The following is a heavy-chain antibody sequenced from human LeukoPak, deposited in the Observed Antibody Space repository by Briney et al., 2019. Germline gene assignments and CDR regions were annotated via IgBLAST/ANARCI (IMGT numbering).Heavy chain of an antibody. J-gene: IGHJ4*02. CDR1: GGSISSYY. CDR3: ARHMSDYLFDY. CDR2: IYYSGST. V-gene: IGHV4-59*08. D-gene: IGHD4-17*01. Sequence: SETLSLTCTVSGGSISSYYWSWIRQPPGKGLEWIGYIYYSGSTNYNPSLKSRVTISVDTSKNQFSLKLSSVTAADTAVYYCARHMSDYLFDYWGQGTLVTVSS.